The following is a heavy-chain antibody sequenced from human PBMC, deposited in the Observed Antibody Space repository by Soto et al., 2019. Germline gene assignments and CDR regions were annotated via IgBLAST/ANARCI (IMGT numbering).Heavy chain of an antibody. J-gene: IGHJ4*01. CDR3: AKTATYVDGYDNTGYSSEDY. V-gene: IGHV3-30*18. Sequence: GGSLRLSCEVSGFTFSDFGLDWVRQAPGKGLEWVAIISHDGSKRFYADSVKGRFTISRDNSKNTLYLQMSSLRPEDTALHYCAKTATYVDGYDNTGYSSEDYWGHGTLVTVSS. CDR2: ISHDGSKR. D-gene: IGHD3-22*01. CDR1: GFTFSDFG.